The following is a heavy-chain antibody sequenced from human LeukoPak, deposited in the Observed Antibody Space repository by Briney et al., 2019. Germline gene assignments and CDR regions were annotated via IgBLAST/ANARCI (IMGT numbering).Heavy chain of an antibody. CDR2: INHSGST. CDR3: ARGSRGYSGSRAPRN. J-gene: IGHJ4*02. V-gene: IGHV4-34*01. CDR1: GGSFSGYY. Sequence: SETLSLTCAVYGGSFSGYYWSWIRQPPGQGLEWNGEINHSGSTNYNPSLKSRVTISVDTSKNQFSLKLSSVTAAGTAVYYCARGSRGYSGSRAPRNWGQGTLVTVSS. D-gene: IGHD5-12*01.